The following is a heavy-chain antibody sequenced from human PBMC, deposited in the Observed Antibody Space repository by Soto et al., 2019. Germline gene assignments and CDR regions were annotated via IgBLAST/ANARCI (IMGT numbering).Heavy chain of an antibody. CDR1: GFSLSPYW. CDR2: LSSDGFGA. CDR3: ARESEDLTSNFDY. J-gene: IGHJ4*02. Sequence: GSLRLSCAASGFSLSPYWMHWVRQAPGRGLEWVSRLSSDGFGAAYADSVKGRFFISRDNAKNSLYLEMNSLRAEDTAVYYCARESEDLTSNFDYWGQGTLVTVSS. V-gene: IGHV3-74*03.